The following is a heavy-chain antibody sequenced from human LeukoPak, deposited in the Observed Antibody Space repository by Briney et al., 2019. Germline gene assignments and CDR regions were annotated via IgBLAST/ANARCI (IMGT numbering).Heavy chain of an antibody. CDR1: GFTFSSYR. D-gene: IGHD6-19*01. CDR3: ARGSMSSGWYCGY. Sequence: GGSLRLSCAASGFTFSSYRMNWVRQAPGKGLEWVSSISSSSSYIYYADSVKGRFTISRDNAKNSLYLQMNSLRAEDTAVYYCARGSMSSGWYCGYWGQGTLVTVSS. CDR2: ISSSSSYI. J-gene: IGHJ4*02. V-gene: IGHV3-21*01.